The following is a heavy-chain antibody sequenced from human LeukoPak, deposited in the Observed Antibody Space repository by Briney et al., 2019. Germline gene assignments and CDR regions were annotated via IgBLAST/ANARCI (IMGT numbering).Heavy chain of an antibody. Sequence: PSETLSLTCTVSGGSVINYYWTWIRQPPGKGLEWIGYTYTGANAEYNPSLRSRVTISVDTSKNQFSLNLNSATTADAAVYYCARGGLYANIRYDYWGQGALVTVSS. D-gene: IGHD3/OR15-3a*01. CDR2: TYTGANA. CDR3: ARGGLYANIRYDY. V-gene: IGHV4-59*02. CDR1: GGSVINYY. J-gene: IGHJ4*02.